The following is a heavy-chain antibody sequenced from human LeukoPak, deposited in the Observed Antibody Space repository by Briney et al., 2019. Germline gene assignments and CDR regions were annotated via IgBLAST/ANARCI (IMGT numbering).Heavy chain of an antibody. Sequence: ASVKVSCKASGYTFTSYYMRSVRDAPGQGLEWMGWINPNSGGTNYAQKFQGRVTMTRDTSISTAYMELSRLRSDDTAVYYCASQYSSGWSVVRFYFTDWGEGTLVTVSS. J-gene: IGHJ4*02. V-gene: IGHV1-2*02. D-gene: IGHD6-19*01. CDR1: GYTFTSYY. CDR2: INPNSGGT. CDR3: ASQYSSGWSVVRFYFTD.